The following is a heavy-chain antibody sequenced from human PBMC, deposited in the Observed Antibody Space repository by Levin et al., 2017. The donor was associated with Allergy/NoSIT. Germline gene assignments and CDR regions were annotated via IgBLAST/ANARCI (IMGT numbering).Heavy chain of an antibody. CDR2: SRDRARRHTI. CDR1: GFIFADHY. D-gene: IGHD3-16*01. J-gene: IGHJ4*02. CDR3: SRSRFGEGNFDF. V-gene: IGHV3-72*01. Sequence: GGSLRLSCAASGFIFADHYMDWLRQAPGKGLEWIARSRDRARRHTIEYAASVKGRFIISRDFSKNSVFLQMNSLRTEETAVYYCSRSRFGEGNFDFWGQGTLVTVSS.